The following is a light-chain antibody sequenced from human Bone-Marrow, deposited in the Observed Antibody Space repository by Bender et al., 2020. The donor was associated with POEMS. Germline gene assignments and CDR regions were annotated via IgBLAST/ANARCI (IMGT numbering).Light chain of an antibody. J-gene: IGLJ2*01. CDR1: GSNIGGYP. CDR2: NNN. V-gene: IGLV1-44*01. Sequence: QSVLTQPPSVSGTPGQRVTISCSGSGSNIGGYPVNWYQQLPGTAPKLLIYNNNQRPSGVPDRISGSESGTSASLAISGLQAEDEADYYCCSYAGGSTSVLFGGGTKLTVL. CDR3: CSYAGGSTSVL.